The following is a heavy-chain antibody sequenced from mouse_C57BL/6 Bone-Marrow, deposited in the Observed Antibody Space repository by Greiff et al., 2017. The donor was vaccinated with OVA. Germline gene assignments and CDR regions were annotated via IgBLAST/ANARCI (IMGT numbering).Heavy chain of an antibody. Sequence: EVKVEESGGGLVKPGGSLKLSCAASGFTFSDYGMHWVRQAPEKGLEWVAYISSGSSTIYYADTVKGRFTISRDNAKNTLFLQMTSLRSEDTAMYYCASVYYYGSSFDYWGQGTTLTVSS. D-gene: IGHD1-1*01. CDR3: ASVYYYGSSFDY. J-gene: IGHJ2*01. CDR1: GFTFSDYG. V-gene: IGHV5-17*01. CDR2: ISSGSSTI.